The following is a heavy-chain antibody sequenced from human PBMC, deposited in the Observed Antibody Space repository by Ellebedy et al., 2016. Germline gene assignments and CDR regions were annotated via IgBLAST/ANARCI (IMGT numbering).Heavy chain of an antibody. CDR2: VEYAGHNK. Sequence: GESLKISCAASGFTFFSHIIHWVRQAPGEGLEWVALVEYAGHNKYYADFAKGRFTISRDNSKNTLYLEMNSLRVEDTALYFCTGEDGADSAIHAAFDVWGQGTMVNVSS. D-gene: IGHD2-21*01. V-gene: IGHV3-30*03. J-gene: IGHJ3*01. CDR3: TGEDGADSAIHAAFDV. CDR1: GFTFFSHI.